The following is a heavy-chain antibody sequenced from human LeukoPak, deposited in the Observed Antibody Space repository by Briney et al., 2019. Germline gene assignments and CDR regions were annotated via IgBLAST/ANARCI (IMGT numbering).Heavy chain of an antibody. CDR1: GFTFSSYA. Sequence: GGSLRLSCAASGFTFSSYAMSWVRQAPGKGLEWVSGISNNDYSTYYADSAKGRFTISRDNSKNMLYLQMNSLRAEDTAVYYCAKEGLRRKMDFDYWGQGTLVIVSS. V-gene: IGHV3-23*01. CDR2: ISNNDYST. D-gene: IGHD3-16*01. J-gene: IGHJ4*02. CDR3: AKEGLRRKMDFDY.